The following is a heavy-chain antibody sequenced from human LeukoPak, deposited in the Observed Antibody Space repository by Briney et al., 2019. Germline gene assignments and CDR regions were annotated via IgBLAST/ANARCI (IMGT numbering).Heavy chain of an antibody. D-gene: IGHD3-10*01. J-gene: IGHJ4*02. CDR1: GFTISTYG. CDR2: ISGGTT. Sequence: PGGSLRLSCAASGFTISTYGMSWVRQAPGKGLEWVSSISGGTTYYADSVTGRFTISRDNSKNTVSLQMNSLRAEDPAVYYCAKSVYHSGNYWGQGTLVTVSS. V-gene: IGHV3-23*01. CDR3: AKSVYHSGNY.